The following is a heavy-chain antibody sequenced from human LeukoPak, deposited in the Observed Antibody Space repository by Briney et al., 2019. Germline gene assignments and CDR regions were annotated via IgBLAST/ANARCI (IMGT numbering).Heavy chain of an antibody. J-gene: IGHJ4*02. V-gene: IGHV3-11*04. CDR2: ISSTGATI. CDR3: AREGGYFDWLYHYFDY. CDR1: RFTFSDYY. D-gene: IGHD3-9*01. Sequence: GGSLRLSCAASRFTFSDYYMTWIRQAPGKGLEWVSYISSTGATIYYADSVKGRFTISRDNAKNSLYLQMNSLRAEDTAVYYCAREGGYFDWLYHYFDYWGQGTLVTVSS.